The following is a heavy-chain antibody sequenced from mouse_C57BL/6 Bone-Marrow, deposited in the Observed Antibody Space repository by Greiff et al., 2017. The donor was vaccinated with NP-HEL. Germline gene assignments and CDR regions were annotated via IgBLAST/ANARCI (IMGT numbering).Heavy chain of an antibody. J-gene: IGHJ4*01. D-gene: IGHD1-1*01. V-gene: IGHV1-47*01. CDR2: FHPYNDDT. Sequence: VQRVESGAELVKPGASVKMSCKASGYTFTTYPIEWMKQNHGKSLEWIGNFHPYNDDTKYNEKFKGKATLTVEKSSSTVYLELSRLTSDDSAVYYCAISYYYGSSPYAMDYWGQGTSVTVSS. CDR3: AISYYYGSSPYAMDY. CDR1: GYTFTTYP.